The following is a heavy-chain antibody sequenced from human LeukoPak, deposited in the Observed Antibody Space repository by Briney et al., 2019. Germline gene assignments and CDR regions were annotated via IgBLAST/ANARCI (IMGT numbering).Heavy chain of an antibody. CDR2: ISGSGGST. J-gene: IGHJ5*02. CDR3: AKAFQRPYRAYNWFDP. V-gene: IGHV3-23*01. D-gene: IGHD3-3*02. Sequence: GGALRLSCPASGFTFSSYAMSWVGQAPGKGLEWVSAISGSGGSTYYADYVKGRFTISRDNSKNTLYLQMNSLRAEDRAVYYCAKAFQRPYRAYNWFDPWGQGTLVTVSS. CDR1: GFTFSSYA.